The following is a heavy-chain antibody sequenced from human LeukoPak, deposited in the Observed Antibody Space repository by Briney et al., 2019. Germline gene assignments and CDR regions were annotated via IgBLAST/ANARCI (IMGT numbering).Heavy chain of an antibody. CDR2: IYSGGST. V-gene: IGHV3-66*02. CDR1: GFTVSSNY. J-gene: IGHJ6*03. D-gene: IGHD1-26*01. Sequence: GGSLRLSCAASGFTVSSNYMSWVRQAPGKGLEWVSVIYSGGSTYYADSVKGRSTISRDNSKNTLYLQMNSLRAEDTAVYYCARVVGATTSYYYYYYMDVWGKGTMVTVSS. CDR3: ARVVGATTSYYYYYYMDV.